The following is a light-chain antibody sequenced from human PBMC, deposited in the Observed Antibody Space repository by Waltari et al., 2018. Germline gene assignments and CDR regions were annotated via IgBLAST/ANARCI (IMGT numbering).Light chain of an antibody. Sequence: SYVVTQPPSVSVAPGETATITCGGDNIGTYSVHWYQQKAGQAPVLVIFYDRARPSGIPVRFSGSNSENTATLTISRVEAGDEARYYCHVWHPHVDPGVFGTGTEVTVL. CDR1: NIGTYS. J-gene: IGLJ1*01. CDR3: HVWHPHVDPGV. V-gene: IGLV3-21*04. CDR2: YDR.